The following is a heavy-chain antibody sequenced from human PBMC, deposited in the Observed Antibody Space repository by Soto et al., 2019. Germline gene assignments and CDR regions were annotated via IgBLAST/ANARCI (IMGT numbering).Heavy chain of an antibody. CDR2: IYYSGTT. Sequence: QVQLQESGPGLVKPSQTLSLTCTVSGGSISSGDYYWSWIRQPPGKGLEWIGYIYYSGTTYYNPSLKSRVTISVDTSKNQFSLKLSSVTAADTTVYYCARSRNSDYVPQYWGQGTLVTVSS. D-gene: IGHD4-4*01. CDR1: GGSISSGDYY. J-gene: IGHJ4*02. V-gene: IGHV4-30-4*01. CDR3: ARSRNSDYVPQY.